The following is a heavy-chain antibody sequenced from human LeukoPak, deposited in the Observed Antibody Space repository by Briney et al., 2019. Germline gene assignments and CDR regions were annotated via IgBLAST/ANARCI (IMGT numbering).Heavy chain of an antibody. J-gene: IGHJ4*02. D-gene: IGHD6-19*01. Sequence: SETLSLTCTVSGGSISSYYWSWIRQPPGKGLEWIGFVTYSGTTNYNPSLQSRVTISVDTANNQFSLRLRSVTAADTAVYYCARVGSSGWYFHYFDYWGQGTLVTVSS. CDR3: ARVGSSGWYFHYFDY. CDR1: GGSISSYY. V-gene: IGHV4-59*01. CDR2: VTYSGTT.